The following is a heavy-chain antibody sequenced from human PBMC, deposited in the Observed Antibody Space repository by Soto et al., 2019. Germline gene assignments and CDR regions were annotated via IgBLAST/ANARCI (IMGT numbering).Heavy chain of an antibody. CDR1: GDSISTCY. V-gene: IGHV4-59*01. CDR3: ARGRTVRNYADDSSDYFYFFDY. D-gene: IGHD3-22*01. CDR2: VYYTGST. Sequence: TSETLSLTCTVSGDSISTCYWGWMRQAPGKELDWIGYVYYTGSTNYNPSLKSRVTISVDRSKNQFSLKLTSANAADTAVYYCARGRTVRNYADDSSDYFYFFDYWGQGTQVTVSS. J-gene: IGHJ4*02.